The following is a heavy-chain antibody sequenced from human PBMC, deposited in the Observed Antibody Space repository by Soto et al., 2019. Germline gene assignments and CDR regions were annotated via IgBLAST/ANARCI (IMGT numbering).Heavy chain of an antibody. CDR3: AKDSNKYSSSLRGRYFDY. V-gene: IGHV3-23*01. CDR1: GSPFSSYV. Sequence: GGSLRLSCAASGSPFSSYVMSWVRQAPGKGLEWVSGITGGGSNTFYADSVKGRFTISRDNSKNTLFLQMNSLGAEDTAVYYCAKDSNKYSSSLRGRYFDYWGQGIGVTVSA. J-gene: IGHJ4*02. CDR2: ITGGGSNT. D-gene: IGHD4-4*01.